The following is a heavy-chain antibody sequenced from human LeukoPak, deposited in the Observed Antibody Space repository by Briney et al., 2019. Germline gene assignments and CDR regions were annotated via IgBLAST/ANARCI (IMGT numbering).Heavy chain of an antibody. Sequence: GGSLRLSCAASGFTFSSYWMHWVRQAPGKGLVWVSRINSDGSSTSYADSVKGRFTISRDNAKNTLYLQMNSLRAEDTAVYYCAKDWYYYDSSGYYYYFDYWGQGTLVTVSS. V-gene: IGHV3-74*01. CDR3: AKDWYYYDSSGYYYYFDY. CDR1: GFTFSSYW. D-gene: IGHD3-22*01. CDR2: INSDGSST. J-gene: IGHJ4*02.